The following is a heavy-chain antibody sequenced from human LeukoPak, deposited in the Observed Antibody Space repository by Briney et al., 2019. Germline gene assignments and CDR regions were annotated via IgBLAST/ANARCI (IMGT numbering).Heavy chain of an antibody. CDR1: GGTFSSYA. CDR3: ARGVGVPAAIEYFQH. J-gene: IGHJ1*01. D-gene: IGHD2-2*01. V-gene: IGHV1-69*05. CDR2: IIPIFGTA. Sequence: SVKVSCKASGGTFSSYAISWVRQAPGQGLEWMGGIIPIFGTANYAQNFQGRVTITTDESTSTAYMELSSLRSEDTAVYYCARGVGVPAAIEYFQHWGQGTLVTVSS.